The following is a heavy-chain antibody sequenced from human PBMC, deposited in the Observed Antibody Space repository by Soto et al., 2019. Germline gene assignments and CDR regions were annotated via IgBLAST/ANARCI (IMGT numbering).Heavy chain of an antibody. D-gene: IGHD2-2*01. CDR3: ARAGGKYCSSTSCPAPFDY. CDR1: GGSISSSNW. J-gene: IGHJ4*02. Sequence: SETLSLTCAVSGGSISSSNWWSWVRLPPGKGLEWIGEIYHSGSTNYNPSLKSRVTISVDKSKNQFSLKLSSVAAADTAVYYCARAGGKYCSSTSCPAPFDYWGQGTLVTVSS. V-gene: IGHV4-4*02. CDR2: IYHSGST.